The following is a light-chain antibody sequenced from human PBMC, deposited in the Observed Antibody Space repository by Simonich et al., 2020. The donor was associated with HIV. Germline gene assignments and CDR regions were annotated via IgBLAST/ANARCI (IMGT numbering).Light chain of an antibody. Sequence: DIQMTQSPSSLSASVGDRVTITCRASQSISSYLNWYQQKPGKAPKLLLYAASSVQSGVPSRFSGSGSGTDFTLTISSLQPEDFATYYCQQSYSTPWTFGQGTKVEIK. J-gene: IGKJ1*01. V-gene: IGKV1-39*01. CDR1: QSISSY. CDR2: AAS. CDR3: QQSYSTPWT.